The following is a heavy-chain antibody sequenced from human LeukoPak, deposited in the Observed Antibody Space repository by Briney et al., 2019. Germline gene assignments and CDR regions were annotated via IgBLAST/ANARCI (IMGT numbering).Heavy chain of an antibody. CDR3: ADPPNSGY. CDR2: IDGSGGRT. D-gene: IGHD3-10*01. V-gene: IGHV3-23*01. J-gene: IGHJ4*02. CDR1: GGSFSGYY. Sequence: ETLSLTCAVYGGSFSGYYWSWIRQPPGKGLEWVSTIDGSGGRTYYADSVKGRFTISRDNSKNTVYLQMNSLRVEDTAVYYCADPPNSGYWGQGTLVTVSS.